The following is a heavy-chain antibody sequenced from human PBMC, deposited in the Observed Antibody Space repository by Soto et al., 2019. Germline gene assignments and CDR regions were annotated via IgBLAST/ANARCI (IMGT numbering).Heavy chain of an antibody. D-gene: IGHD5-12*01. CDR2: IIPIFRTP. CDR3: ARSTGSGFRPGTHRFNWFDP. CDR1: GVPFSSFS. V-gene: IGHV1-69*01. Sequence: QVQLVQSGAEGKQPGSPVKVSCQASGVPFSSFSISWGRQAPWQGPEGMGGIIPIFRTPNYAQNFQGRVTITADESTSSVYMELSRLRSEDTAVYYCARSTGSGFRPGTHRFNWFDPWGQGTLVTVSS. J-gene: IGHJ5*02.